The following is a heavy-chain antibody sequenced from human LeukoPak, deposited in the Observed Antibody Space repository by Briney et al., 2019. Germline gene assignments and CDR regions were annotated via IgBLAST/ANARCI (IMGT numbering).Heavy chain of an antibody. CDR2: IKKRSDGGTI. V-gene: IGHV3-15*01. CDR1: GFTLNDAW. D-gene: IGHD6-13*01. J-gene: IGHJ4*02. CDR3: TTGHYSTSGDH. Sequence: PGGSLRLSCEASGFTLNDAWMNWVRQAPGKGLEWVGRIKKRSDGGTIDYAVSVKGRFTISRDDSRNTLHLQVNSLKIEDTAMYCCTTGHYSTSGDHWGQGTLVTVSS.